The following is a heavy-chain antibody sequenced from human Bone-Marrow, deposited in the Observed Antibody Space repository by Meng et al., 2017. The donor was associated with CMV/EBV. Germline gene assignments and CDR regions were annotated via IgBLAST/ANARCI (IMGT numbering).Heavy chain of an antibody. J-gene: IGHJ4*02. V-gene: IGHV4-39*07. CDR1: GGSISSSSYY. D-gene: IGHD2-2*01. CDR2: IYYSGST. Sequence: SETLSLTFTVSGGSISSSSYYWGWIRQPPGKGLEWIGSIYYSGSTYYNPSLTSRVTISVDTSKNQFSLQLSSVTGADTAVFYCARERVYCGSTSGYLSYFDYWGQGKLVTVSS. CDR3: ARERVYCGSTSGYLSYFDY.